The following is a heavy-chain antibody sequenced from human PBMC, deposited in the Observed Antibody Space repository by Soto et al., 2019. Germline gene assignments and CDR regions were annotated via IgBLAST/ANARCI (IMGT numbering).Heavy chain of an antibody. J-gene: IGHJ4*02. CDR3: ARSRRWLRGPYDY. V-gene: IGHV3-30-3*01. CDR2: ISYDGSNK. D-gene: IGHD5-12*01. CDR1: GFTFRRYA. Sequence: HPVGSLRLACAASGFTFRRYAMHWVRQAPGKGVEWVAVISYDGSNKYYADSVKGRFTISRDNSKNTLYLQMNSLRAEDTAVYYCARSRRWLRGPYDYWGRGTLVTVSS.